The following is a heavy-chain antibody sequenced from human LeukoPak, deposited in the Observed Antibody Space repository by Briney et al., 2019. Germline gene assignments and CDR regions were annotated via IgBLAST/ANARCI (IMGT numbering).Heavy chain of an antibody. CDR3: ARANYSPYYFDY. V-gene: IGHV3-20*04. D-gene: IGHD4-11*01. J-gene: IGHJ4*02. CDR2: INWHGGST. CDR1: GFTFEDCG. Sequence: GGSLRLSCVASGFTFEDCGMSWVRQSAGKGLEWVSSINWHGGSTHYAESVKGRFTISRDNAKNSLFLQMNSLRAEDTALYYCARANYSPYYFDYWGQGTLVTVSS.